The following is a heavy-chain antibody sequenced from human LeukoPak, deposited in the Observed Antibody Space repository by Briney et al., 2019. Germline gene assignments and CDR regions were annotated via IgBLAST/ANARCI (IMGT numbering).Heavy chain of an antibody. CDR2: INHSGST. V-gene: IGHV4-34*01. CDR3: GRTKWIQLWLGRGGGYFDY. CDR1: GGSFSGYY. Sequence: SETLSLTCAVCGGSFSGYYWSWIRQPPGKGLEGIGEINHSGSTNYNPSLKRRVTISVDTPKNQFSPKLSRVTAADRAVYYCGRTKWIQLWLGRGGGYFDYWGQGTLVTVSS. J-gene: IGHJ4*02. D-gene: IGHD5-18*01.